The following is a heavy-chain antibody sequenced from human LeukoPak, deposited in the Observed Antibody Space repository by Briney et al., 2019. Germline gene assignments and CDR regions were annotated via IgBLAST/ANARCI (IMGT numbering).Heavy chain of an antibody. CDR1: GFTFSSYA. CDR3: AKSDYDSSGFKLPLGY. Sequence: GGSLRLSCAASGFTFSSYAMSWVRQAPGKGLEWVSAISGSGGSTYYADSVKGRFTISRDNSKNTLYLQMNSLRAEDTAVYYCAKSDYDSSGFKLPLGYWGQGTLVTVSS. D-gene: IGHD3-22*01. V-gene: IGHV3-23*01. J-gene: IGHJ4*02. CDR2: ISGSGGST.